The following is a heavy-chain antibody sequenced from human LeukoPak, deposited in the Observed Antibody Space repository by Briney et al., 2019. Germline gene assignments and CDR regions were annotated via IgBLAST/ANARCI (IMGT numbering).Heavy chain of an antibody. CDR3: ARDPMITFGGVTDY. CDR1: GFTFSSYA. CDR2: ISGSGGST. D-gene: IGHD3-16*01. Sequence: GGSLRLSCAASGFTFSSYAMSWVRQAPGKGLEWVSAISGSGGSTYYADSVKGRFTISRDNSKNTLYLQMNSLRAEDTAVYYCARDPMITFGGVTDYWGQGTLVTVSS. V-gene: IGHV3-23*01. J-gene: IGHJ4*02.